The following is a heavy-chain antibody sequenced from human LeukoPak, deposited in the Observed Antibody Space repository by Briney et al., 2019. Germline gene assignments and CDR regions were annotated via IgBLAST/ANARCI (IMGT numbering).Heavy chain of an antibody. CDR1: TFTFSSYT. CDR2: ISTSGNSK. J-gene: IGHJ4*02. CDR3: VRDFLGESGAGGY. Sequence: GGSLRLSCATSTFTFSSYTMNWVRQAPGKGLEWVSSISTSGNSKYHADSVKGRFTISRDNAKNSLYMQMNSLRAEDTGVYYCVRDFLGESGAGGYWGQGTLVTVSS. D-gene: IGHD3-10*01. V-gene: IGHV3-21*01.